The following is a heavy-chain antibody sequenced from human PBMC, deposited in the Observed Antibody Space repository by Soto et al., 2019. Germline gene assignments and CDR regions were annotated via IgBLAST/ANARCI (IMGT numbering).Heavy chain of an antibody. CDR2: ISSSSTTI. D-gene: IGHD2-2*01. J-gene: IGHJ6*02. CDR1: GFTLSTYG. Sequence: EVQLVESGGGLVQPGGSLRLSCVASGFTLSTYGMNWVRQAPGKGLEWVSFISSSSTTIYYADSVKGRFTISRDNAKKSLYLQMNSLRDEDTALYYCARDGCCISTSCYFLPDGWGQGTTVTVSS. V-gene: IGHV3-48*02. CDR3: ARDGCCISTSCYFLPDG.